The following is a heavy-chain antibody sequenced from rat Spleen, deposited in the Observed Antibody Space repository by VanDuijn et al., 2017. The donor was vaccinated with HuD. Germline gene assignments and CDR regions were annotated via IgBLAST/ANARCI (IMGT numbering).Heavy chain of an antibody. CDR3: TTLDYGWFAY. D-gene: IGHD1-11*01. J-gene: IGHJ3*01. Sequence: EVQLVESGGGLVQPGRSMKLSCAASGFTFSNYDMAWVRQAPTKGLEWVASISYDGSSTYYRDSVKGRFTISRDNAKSTLYLQMDSLRSEDTATYYCTTLDYGWFAYWCQGTLVTVSS. CDR2: ISYDGSST. V-gene: IGHV5-20*01. CDR1: GFTFSNYD.